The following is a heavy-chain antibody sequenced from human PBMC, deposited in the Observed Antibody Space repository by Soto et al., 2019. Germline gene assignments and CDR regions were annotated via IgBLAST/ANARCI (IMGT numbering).Heavy chain of an antibody. Sequence: QVQLQESGPGLVKPSQTLSLTCTVSGGSISSGDYYWSWIRQPPGKGLEWIGYIYYSGSTYYNPSLKGRVTLSVYTSNNQFSLQLRSVTAADTAAYYCARIIRGYYHFDYWGQGTLVTVSS. J-gene: IGHJ4*02. CDR2: IYYSGST. V-gene: IGHV4-30-4*01. CDR1: GGSISSGDYY. CDR3: ARIIRGYYHFDY. D-gene: IGHD3-22*01.